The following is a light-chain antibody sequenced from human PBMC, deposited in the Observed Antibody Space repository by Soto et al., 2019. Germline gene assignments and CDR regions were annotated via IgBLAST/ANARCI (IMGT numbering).Light chain of an antibody. Sequence: EIVLTQSPAALSLSPGERATLSCRAVQTFTVPLACYQQKPGQAPRLLIYKASKRATGIPARFSGRGSGTDFTLTISSLEPEDFAVYYCQQRSNWPPVITFGQGTRLEIK. V-gene: IGKV3-11*01. CDR1: QTFTVP. CDR2: KAS. CDR3: QQRSNWPPVIT. J-gene: IGKJ5*01.